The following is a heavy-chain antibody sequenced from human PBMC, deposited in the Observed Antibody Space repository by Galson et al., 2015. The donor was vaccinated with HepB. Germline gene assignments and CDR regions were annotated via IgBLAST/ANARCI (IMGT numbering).Heavy chain of an antibody. V-gene: IGHV3-64D*06. Sequence: SLRLSCAASGFTFSSYAMHWVRQAPGKGLEYVSAISSNGGSTYYADSVKGRFTISRDNSKNTLYLQMSSLRAEDTAVYYCVTSALWRAGRGGRNPHDYWGQGTLVTVSS. CDR3: VTSALWRAGRGGRNPHDY. J-gene: IGHJ4*02. D-gene: IGHD3-10*01. CDR1: GFTFSSYA. CDR2: ISSNGGST.